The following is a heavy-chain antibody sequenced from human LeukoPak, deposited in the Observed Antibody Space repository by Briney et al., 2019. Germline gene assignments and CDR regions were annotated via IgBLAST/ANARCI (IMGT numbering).Heavy chain of an antibody. CDR2: IYPADSDA. V-gene: IGHV5-51*01. J-gene: IGHJ4*02. CDR3: ARSSGSGWSFFDY. Sequence: GESLKISCNGSGYGFPSYRIGWVRQMPGKGLEWMGIIYPADSDARYSPSFQGHVTLSADKSISTAYLQWSSLRASDTAMYYCARSSGSGWSFFDYWGQGTLVTVSS. CDR1: GYGFPSYR. D-gene: IGHD6-19*01.